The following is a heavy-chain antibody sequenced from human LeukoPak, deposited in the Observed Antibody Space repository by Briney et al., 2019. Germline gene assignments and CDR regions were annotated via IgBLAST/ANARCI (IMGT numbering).Heavy chain of an antibody. J-gene: IGHJ3*02. V-gene: IGHV3-64*01. D-gene: IGHD4-17*01. CDR1: GFTFSNYA. Sequence: GGSLRLSCAASGFTFSNYAMHWVRQAPGKGLQYVSAITSNGGSTYYANSVKGRFTISRDNSKNTLYLRMGSLRVEDMAVYYCATRVTVTEAGVFDIWGQGTMVTVSS. CDR3: ATRVTVTEAGVFDI. CDR2: ITSNGGST.